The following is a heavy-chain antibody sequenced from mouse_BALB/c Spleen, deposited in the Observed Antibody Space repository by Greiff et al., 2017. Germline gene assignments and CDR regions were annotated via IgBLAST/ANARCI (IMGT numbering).Heavy chain of an antibody. Sequence: DVMLVESGGGLVKPGGSLKLSCAASGFTFSSYAMSWVRQSPEKRLEWVAEISSGGSYTYYPDTVTGRFTISRDNAKNTLCLEMSSLRSEDTAMYYCSRDRRLLRQPYSMDYWGQGTSVTVSS. CDR2: ISSGGSYT. D-gene: IGHD1-2*01. CDR3: SRDRRLLRQPYSMDY. J-gene: IGHJ4*01. V-gene: IGHV5-9-4*01. CDR1: GFTFSSYA.